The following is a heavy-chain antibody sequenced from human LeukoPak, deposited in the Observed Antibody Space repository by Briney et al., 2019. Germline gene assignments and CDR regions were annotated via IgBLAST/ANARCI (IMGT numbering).Heavy chain of an antibody. Sequence: AAVTVSFTGAGGTFSIYAISWVRQAPGQGLEWMGGIIPSFGRANYSQKVQGRVRITGDRATSTDYMELNRMRSGDTAVYYCATEGGYYYDSSGLAEAYFDYWGQGTLVTVSS. J-gene: IGHJ4*02. CDR1: GGTFSIYA. D-gene: IGHD3-22*01. CDR3: ATEGGYYYDSSGLAEAYFDY. V-gene: IGHV1-69*06. CDR2: IIPSFGRA.